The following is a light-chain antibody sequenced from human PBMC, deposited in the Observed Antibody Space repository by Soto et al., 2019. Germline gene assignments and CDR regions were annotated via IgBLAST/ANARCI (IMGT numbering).Light chain of an antibody. V-gene: IGKV4-1*01. J-gene: IGKJ1*01. CDR1: QSVLYSSNNKNY. Sequence: DIVMTQSPDSLAVSLGERATINCKSSQSVLYSSNNKNYLTWYQQKPGQPPKLLIYGASTRESGAPDRFSGSGSWTDFTLTISSLHAEDVAVYYCQQYYSPHRTFGQGTKVEIK. CDR3: QQYYSPHRT. CDR2: GAS.